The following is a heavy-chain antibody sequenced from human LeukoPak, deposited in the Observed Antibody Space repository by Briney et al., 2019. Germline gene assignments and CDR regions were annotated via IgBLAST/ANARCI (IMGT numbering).Heavy chain of an antibody. Sequence: APVKVSCQAYGLTFTSSAMQWVRQASGQRLEWIGRIVVGSGNTNYAQKLQERVTITRDMSTSTAYMELSSLRSEDTAVYYCAADRAVVAAKTTVTGFDPWGEGTLVSVSS. CDR3: AADRAVVAAKTTVTGFDP. D-gene: IGHD2-15*01. CDR2: IVVGSGNT. CDR1: GLTFTSSA. V-gene: IGHV1-58*02. J-gene: IGHJ5*02.